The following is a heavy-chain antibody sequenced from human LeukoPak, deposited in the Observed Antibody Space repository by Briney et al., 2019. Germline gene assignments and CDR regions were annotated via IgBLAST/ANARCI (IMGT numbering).Heavy chain of an antibody. J-gene: IGHJ3*02. CDR2: IYYSGST. D-gene: IGHD2-21*02. V-gene: IGHV4-39*01. CDR1: GGSISSSSYY. Sequence: SETLSLTCTVSGGSISSSSYYWGWIRQPPGKGLEWIGRIYYSGSTYYNPSLKSRATISVDTSKNQFSLKLSSVTAADTAVYYCATPSYCGGDCYDDAFDIWGQGTMVTVSS. CDR3: ATPSYCGGDCYDDAFDI.